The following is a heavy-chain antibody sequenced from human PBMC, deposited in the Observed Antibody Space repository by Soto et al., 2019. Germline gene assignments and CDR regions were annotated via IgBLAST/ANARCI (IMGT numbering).Heavy chain of an antibody. D-gene: IGHD1-26*01. J-gene: IGHJ4*02. CDR3: ARGGATGSLGFDS. V-gene: IGHV3-7*04. CDR1: GFTFGSDW. CDR2: VRGDGSDK. Sequence: EVQLVESGGDLVQPGGSLTLACAASGFTFGSDWMSWVRQTPGKGLEWVANVRGDGSDKYYVDSVKGRFTISSDNDKTSLSPDTSNLRAEVVAVYCCARGGATGSLGFDSWGQGTLVTVSS.